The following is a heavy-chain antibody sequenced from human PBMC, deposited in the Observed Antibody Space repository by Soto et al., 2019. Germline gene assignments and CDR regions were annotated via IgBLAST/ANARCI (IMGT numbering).Heavy chain of an antibody. CDR3: ALAGPIYFVPGGGYYKSGGDH. D-gene: IGHD3-10*01. CDR2: ITGNGDTT. Sequence: EVQLLESGGGVVQTGGSLRLSCAASGFTFRVYAMSWVRQAPGRGLEWVSSITGNGDTTYYPDSVKGRFTISRDNSKNTLFLQMNSLRFEDTAVYYCALAGPIYFVPGGGYYKSGGDHWGQGILVTVSS. J-gene: IGHJ5*02. CDR1: GFTFRVYA. V-gene: IGHV3-23*01.